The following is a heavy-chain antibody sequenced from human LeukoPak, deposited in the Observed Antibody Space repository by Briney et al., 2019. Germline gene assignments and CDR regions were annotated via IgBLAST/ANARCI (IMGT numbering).Heavy chain of an antibody. CDR1: GFTFSSYE. J-gene: IGHJ4*02. D-gene: IGHD5-18*01. Sequence: PVGSLRLSCAASGFTFSSYEMNWVRQAPGKGLEWVSYISSSGSTIYNADSVKGRFTISRDNAKNSLYLQMNSLRAEDTAVYYCARERAMVIRYFDYWGQGTLVTVSS. V-gene: IGHV3-48*03. CDR2: ISSSGSTI. CDR3: ARERAMVIRYFDY.